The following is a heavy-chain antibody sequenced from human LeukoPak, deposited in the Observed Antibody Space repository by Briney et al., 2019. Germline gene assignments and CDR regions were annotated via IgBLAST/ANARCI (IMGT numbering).Heavy chain of an antibody. V-gene: IGHV4-34*01. Sequence: SETLSLTCAVYGGSFSGYCWSWIRQPPGKGLEWIGEINHSGSTNYNPSLKSRVTISVDTSKNQFSLKLSSVTAADTAVYYCARVRRYGSGSYYRAPYGMDVWGQGTTVTVSS. D-gene: IGHD3-10*01. CDR3: ARVRRYGSGSYYRAPYGMDV. J-gene: IGHJ6*02. CDR1: GGSFSGYC. CDR2: INHSGST.